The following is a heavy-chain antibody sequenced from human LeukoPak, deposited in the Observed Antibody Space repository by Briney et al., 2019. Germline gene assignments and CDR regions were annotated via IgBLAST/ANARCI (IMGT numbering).Heavy chain of an antibody. CDR1: GYTFSDYD. D-gene: IGHD5-12*01. V-gene: IGHV1-8*01. CDR2: MNPNSGNT. J-gene: IGHJ4*02. Sequence: ASVKASCKASGYTFSDYDISWVRQATGQGLEWMGWMNPNSGNTGYAEKFQGRVTMTRDTSTNTAYMELTSLTSEDTAVYYCARNSGLADYWGQGTLVTVAS. CDR3: ARNSGLADY.